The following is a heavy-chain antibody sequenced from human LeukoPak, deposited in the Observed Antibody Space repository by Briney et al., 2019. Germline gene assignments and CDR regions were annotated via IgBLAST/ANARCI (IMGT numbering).Heavy chain of an antibody. D-gene: IGHD1-26*01. Sequence: GGSLRLSCAASGFTFSSCAMHWVRQAPGKGLEWVAVISYDGSNKYYADSVKGRFTISRDNSKNTLYLQMNSLRAEDTAVYYCARAELLHYFDYWGQGTLVTVSS. J-gene: IGHJ4*02. CDR3: ARAELLHYFDY. CDR1: GFTFSSCA. V-gene: IGHV3-30-3*01. CDR2: ISYDGSNK.